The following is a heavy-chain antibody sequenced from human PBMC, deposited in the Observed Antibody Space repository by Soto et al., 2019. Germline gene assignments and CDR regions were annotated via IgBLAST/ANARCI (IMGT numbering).Heavy chain of an antibody. CDR3: ARELKPYNSGWYFTLS. Sequence: SETLSLTCSVSGGSVSSHYWRWVRQPAGKGLEWIGRIYISGNTKYNPSFKSRVTMSVDTSKNQVSLRLSSVTAADTAVYYCARELKPYNSGWYFTLSWSQGTQVTVSS. V-gene: IGHV4-4*07. D-gene: IGHD6-19*01. CDR1: GGSVSSHY. J-gene: IGHJ5*02. CDR2: IYISGNT.